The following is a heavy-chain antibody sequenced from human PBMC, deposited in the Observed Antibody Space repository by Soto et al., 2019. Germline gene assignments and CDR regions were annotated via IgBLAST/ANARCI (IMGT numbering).Heavy chain of an antibody. D-gene: IGHD6-13*01. J-gene: IGHJ4*02. Sequence: EVQLLESGGGLVQPGGSLRLACAASGFTLSRYSMSWGRQAPGKGLEWVSAISGSGGSTYDADSVKGRFTISRDNSKNTLHLQMNSLSAEDTAVYYCAYSSTPFDDWGQGTLVTVSS. CDR2: ISGSGGST. V-gene: IGHV3-23*01. CDR3: AYSSTPFDD. CDR1: GFTLSRYS.